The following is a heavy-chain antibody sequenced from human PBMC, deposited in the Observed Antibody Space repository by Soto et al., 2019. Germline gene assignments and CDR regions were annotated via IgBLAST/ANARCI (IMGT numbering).Heavy chain of an antibody. Sequence: SSETLSLTCTVSGGSLSSYYWNWIRQPPGKGLEWIGYIFYSGSANYNPSLKSRVTMSVDTSKNQLSLKLSSVTAADTAVYYCAKNNTNERGARAWDPWCKAPLVSAS. CDR3: AKNNTNERGARAWDP. D-gene: IGHD1-1*01. CDR1: GGSLSSYY. J-gene: IGHJ5*02. V-gene: IGHV4-59*01. CDR2: IFYSGSA.